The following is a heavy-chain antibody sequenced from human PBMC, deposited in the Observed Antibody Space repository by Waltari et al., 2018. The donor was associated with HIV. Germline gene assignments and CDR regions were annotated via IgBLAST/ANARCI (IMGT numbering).Heavy chain of an antibody. V-gene: IGHV4-59*01. Sequence: QVQLQESGPGLVKPSETLSLTCTVSGGSISSYYWSWIRQPPGKGLEWIGYIYYSGSTNYNPSLKSRVTISVDTSKNQFSLKLSSVTAADTAVYYCARGPHSYYGMDVWGQGTTVTFSS. CDR2: IYYSGST. J-gene: IGHJ6*02. CDR3: ARGPHSYYGMDV. CDR1: GGSISSYY.